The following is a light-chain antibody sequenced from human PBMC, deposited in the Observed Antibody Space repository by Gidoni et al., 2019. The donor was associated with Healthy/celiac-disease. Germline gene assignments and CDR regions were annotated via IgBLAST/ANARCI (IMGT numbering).Light chain of an antibody. Sequence: DIVMTQSPLSLSVTTGEPDYLSCRSSQSLLHSNVYNYLDWYLQKPGQSPQLLIYLGSNRASGVPDRFSGSGSGTDFTLKISRVEAEDVGVYYCMQALQTPRTFGQGTKVEIK. J-gene: IGKJ1*01. CDR2: LGS. CDR1: QSLLHSNVYNY. CDR3: MQALQTPRT. V-gene: IGKV2-28*01.